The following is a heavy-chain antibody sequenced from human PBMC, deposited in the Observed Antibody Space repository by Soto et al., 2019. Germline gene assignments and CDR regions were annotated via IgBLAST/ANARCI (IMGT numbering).Heavy chain of an antibody. D-gene: IGHD3-10*01. V-gene: IGHV3-64*04. CDR2: IRSDGGGT. Sequence: GGSLRLSCSASGFTFSSYAMHWVRQAPGKGLEYVSAIRSDGGGTYYADSVKGRFTISRDNSKNTLYLQMNSLRAEDTAVYYCARDSNYYGSNYAPQVGGGMDVWGQGTTVTVSS. CDR3: ARDSNYYGSNYAPQVGGGMDV. J-gene: IGHJ6*02. CDR1: GFTFSSYA.